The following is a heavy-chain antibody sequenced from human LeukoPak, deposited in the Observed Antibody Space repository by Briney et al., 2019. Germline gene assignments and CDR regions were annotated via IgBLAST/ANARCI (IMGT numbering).Heavy chain of an antibody. CDR2: ISYDGSNK. J-gene: IGHJ4*02. D-gene: IGHD2-21*02. CDR1: GFTFSSYG. CDR3: AKDAAVVTAIYYFDY. V-gene: IGHV3-30*18. Sequence: GALRLSCAASGFTFSSYGMHWVRQAPGKGLEWVAVISYDGSNKYYADSVKGRFTISRDNSKNTLYLQMNSLRAKDTAVYYCAKDAAVVTAIYYFDYWGQGTLVTVSS.